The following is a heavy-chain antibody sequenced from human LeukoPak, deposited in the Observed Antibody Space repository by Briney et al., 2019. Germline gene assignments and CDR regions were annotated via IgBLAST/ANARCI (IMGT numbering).Heavy chain of an antibody. CDR3: ARVIPDYYDSSGYPLFFDY. Sequence: ASVKVFCKASGYTFSNYGISWVRQAPGQGLEWLGWISAYNGNTHYAQKLQGRVTLTTDTSTSTAYMEVRSLRSDDTAVYFCARVIPDYYDSSGYPLFFDYWGQGTLVTVSS. V-gene: IGHV1-18*01. CDR2: ISAYNGNT. J-gene: IGHJ4*02. D-gene: IGHD3-22*01. CDR1: GYTFSNYG.